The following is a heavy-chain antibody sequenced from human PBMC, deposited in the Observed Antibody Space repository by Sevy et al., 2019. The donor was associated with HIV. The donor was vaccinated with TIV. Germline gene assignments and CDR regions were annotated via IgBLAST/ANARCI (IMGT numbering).Heavy chain of an antibody. CDR2: ISGSDDSGGDDTI. J-gene: IGHJ6*02. V-gene: IGHV3-11*01. D-gene: IGHD3-16*01. CDR1: GFTLSDYY. CDR3: ARDHVKDGKVGDYYYYAMDV. Sequence: GGSLRLSCTASGFTLSDYYMSWIRQAPGKGLQWISYISGSDDSGGDDTIYYADSVKGRFTISRDNAKNSLYLQMSSLRADDTAVYYCARDHVKDGKVGDYYYYAMDVWGRGTTVTVSS.